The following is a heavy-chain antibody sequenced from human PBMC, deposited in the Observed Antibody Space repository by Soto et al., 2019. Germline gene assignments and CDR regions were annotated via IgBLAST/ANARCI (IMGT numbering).Heavy chain of an antibody. Sequence: PGGSLRLSCAASGFTFSSSGMHWVRQAPGKGLEWVAVISYDGSNKYYADSVKGRFTISRDNSKNTLYLQMNSLRAEDTAVYYCAKDRARRVDAFDYWGQGTLVTVSS. CDR3: AKDRARRVDAFDY. CDR2: ISYDGSNK. CDR1: GFTFSSSG. D-gene: IGHD2-15*01. J-gene: IGHJ4*02. V-gene: IGHV3-30*18.